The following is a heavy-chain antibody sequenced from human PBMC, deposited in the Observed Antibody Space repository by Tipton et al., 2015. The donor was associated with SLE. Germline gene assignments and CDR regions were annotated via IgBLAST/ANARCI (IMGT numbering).Heavy chain of an antibody. D-gene: IGHD7-27*01. Sequence: SLRLSCAASGFTFSSYEMNWVRQAPGKGLEWVSYISSSGSTIYYADSVKGRFTISRDNAKNSLYLQMNSLRAEDTAVYYCASLDRGPSNWGTLDYWGQGTLVTVSP. CDR3: ASLDRGPSNWGTLDY. CDR2: ISSSGSTI. J-gene: IGHJ4*02. CDR1: GFTFSSYE. V-gene: IGHV3-48*03.